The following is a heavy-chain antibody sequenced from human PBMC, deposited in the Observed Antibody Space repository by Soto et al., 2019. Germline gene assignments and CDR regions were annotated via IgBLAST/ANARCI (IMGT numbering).Heavy chain of an antibody. CDR1: GFTSSNYW. D-gene: IGHD2-2*01. CDR3: ARVPHCNSTRCYSYFDL. J-gene: IGHJ2*01. V-gene: IGHV3-74*01. Sequence: EVQLVESGGGLVQPGGSLRLSCTASGFTSSNYWIHWVRQAPGKGLVWVSRVNSDGSSTLYADSVKGRFTVSRDNGQNTLYLQMNRLRAEDTAVYYCARVPHCNSTRCYSYFDLWGRGTLVTVSS. CDR2: VNSDGSST.